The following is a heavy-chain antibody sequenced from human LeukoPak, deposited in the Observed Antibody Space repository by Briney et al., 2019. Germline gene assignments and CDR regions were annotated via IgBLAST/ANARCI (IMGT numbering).Heavy chain of an antibody. D-gene: IGHD2-2*01. Sequence: GRSLRLSCAASGFTFSNHAMHWVRQAPGKGLEWVTGISYDAANTYYADTVKGRFTISRDDSMNTLYLLMNSLRPEDTAVYFCARTFPRYCSSTSCYSRFDPWGQGTLVTVSS. J-gene: IGHJ5*02. V-gene: IGHV3-30*01. CDR2: ISYDAANT. CDR3: ARTFPRYCSSTSCYSRFDP. CDR1: GFTFSNHA.